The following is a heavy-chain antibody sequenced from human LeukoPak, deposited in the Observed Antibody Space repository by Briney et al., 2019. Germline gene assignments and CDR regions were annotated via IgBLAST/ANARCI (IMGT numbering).Heavy chain of an antibody. CDR3: AREPESIGAFDI. Sequence: ASVKVSCKASGYIFTDYYMHWVRQAPGQELGWMGRINPISGGTNYAQKLQGRVTMTTDTSTSTAYMELRSLRSDDTAVYYCAREPESIGAFDIWGQGTMVTVSS. J-gene: IGHJ3*02. CDR2: INPISGGT. CDR1: GYIFTDYY. V-gene: IGHV1/OR15-1*04. D-gene: IGHD6-6*01.